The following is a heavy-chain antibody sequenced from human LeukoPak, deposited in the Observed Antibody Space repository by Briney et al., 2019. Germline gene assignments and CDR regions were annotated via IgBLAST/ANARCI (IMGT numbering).Heavy chain of an antibody. Sequence: SETLSLTCTVSGGSISSYFWSWIRQPAGKGLEWIGRIYTSGTTSYNPSLKSRVTISVATSKNQFSLRLTSVTAADTAVYFCARAGSSGWDYFDSWGQGTLVTVSS. CDR2: IYTSGTT. D-gene: IGHD6-19*01. CDR1: GGSISSYF. V-gene: IGHV4-4*07. J-gene: IGHJ4*02. CDR3: ARAGSSGWDYFDS.